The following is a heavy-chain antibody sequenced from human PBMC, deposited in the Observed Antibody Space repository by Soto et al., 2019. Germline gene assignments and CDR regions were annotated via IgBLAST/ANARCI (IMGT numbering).Heavy chain of an antibody. Sequence: WWSLRLSCSASVFTGSNYAMTWFRQAPGKGLEWVSGLNGSGGSTSSADSVKGRFAISRDNSKNTLYLQMNSLRGGDTAVYYCARGFSAGKGSPPDYWGQGTLVTVSS. CDR1: VFTGSNYA. V-gene: IGHV3-23*01. CDR2: LNGSGGST. D-gene: IGHD3-10*01. CDR3: ARGFSAGKGSPPDY. J-gene: IGHJ4*02.